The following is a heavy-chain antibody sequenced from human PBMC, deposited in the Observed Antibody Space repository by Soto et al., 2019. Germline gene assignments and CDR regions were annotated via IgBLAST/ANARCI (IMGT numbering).Heavy chain of an antibody. CDR1: GFTFSSYG. CDR3: AKADVFGGSYLDY. CDR2: ISYDGSNK. Sequence: PGGSLRLSCAASGFTFSSYGMHWVRQAPGKGLEWVAVISYDGSNKYYADSVKGRFTISRDNSKNTLYLQMNSLRAEDTAVYYCAKADVFGGSYLDYWGQGTLVTVSS. V-gene: IGHV3-30*18. D-gene: IGHD1-26*01. J-gene: IGHJ4*02.